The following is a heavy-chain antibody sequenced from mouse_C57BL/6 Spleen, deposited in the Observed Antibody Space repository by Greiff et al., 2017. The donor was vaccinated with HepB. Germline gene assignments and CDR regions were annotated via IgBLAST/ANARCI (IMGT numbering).Heavy chain of an antibody. V-gene: IGHV1-50*01. Sequence: QVQLQQPGAELVKPGASVKLSCKASGYTFTSYWMQWVKQRPGQGLEWIGEIDPSDSYTNYNQKFKGKATLTVDTSSSTAYMQLSSLTSEDSAVYYCARGGGYGAMDYWGQGTSVTVSS. J-gene: IGHJ4*01. CDR1: GYTFTSYW. CDR2: IDPSDSYT. D-gene: IGHD2-2*01. CDR3: ARGGGYGAMDY.